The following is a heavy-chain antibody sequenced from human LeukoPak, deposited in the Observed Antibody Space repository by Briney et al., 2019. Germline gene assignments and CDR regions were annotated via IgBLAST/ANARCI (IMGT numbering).Heavy chain of an antibody. CDR2: IYYSGST. Sequence: SETLSLTCTVSGGSISSSSYYWGWIRQPPGKGLEWIGSIYYSGSTCYNPSLKSRVTISVDTSKNQFSLKLSSVTAADTAVYYCARGQVYFDYWGQGTLVTVSS. V-gene: IGHV4-39*07. CDR1: GGSISSSSYY. J-gene: IGHJ4*02. CDR3: ARGQVYFDY.